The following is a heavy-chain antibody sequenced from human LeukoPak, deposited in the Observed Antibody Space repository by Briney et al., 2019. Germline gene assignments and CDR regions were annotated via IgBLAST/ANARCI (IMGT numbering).Heavy chain of an antibody. CDR1: GFTFDDYA. Sequence: GRSLRLSCAASGFTFDDYAMHWVRQAPGKGLEWVSGISWNSGSIGYADSVKGRFTISRDNAKNSLYLQMNSLRAEDTALYYCAKDMNGYFDYWGQGTLVTVSS. CDR2: ISWNSGSI. D-gene: IGHD1-1*01. V-gene: IGHV3-9*01. J-gene: IGHJ4*02. CDR3: AKDMNGYFDY.